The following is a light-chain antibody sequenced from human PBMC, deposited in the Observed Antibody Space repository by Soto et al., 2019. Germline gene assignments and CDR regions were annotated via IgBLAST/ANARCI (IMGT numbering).Light chain of an antibody. J-gene: IGLJ2*01. CDR1: KLGDKF. CDR2: QDR. CDR3: QARETSVV. V-gene: IGLV3-1*01. Sequence: SYELTQPPSVSVSPGQTASISCSGDKLGDKFTSWYQQKPGQPPVLVIYQDRKRPSGIPERFSGSNSGTTATLTISGTQPMDEADYYCQARETSVVFGGGTKLTVL.